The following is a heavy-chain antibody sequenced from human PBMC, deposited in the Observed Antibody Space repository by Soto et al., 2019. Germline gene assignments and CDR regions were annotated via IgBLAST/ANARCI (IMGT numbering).Heavy chain of an antibody. V-gene: IGHV3-30*18. J-gene: IGHJ6*02. Sequence: PGGSLRLSCVASGFTFGSHGMHWVRQAPGKGLEWVAVISYDETNEHYVDSVKGRFTISRDNSKSILYLQMNRLRPEDTAVYKCVKDLRTTISDYGMDVWGQGTTVTVSS. CDR1: GFTFGSHG. CDR2: ISYDETNE. CDR3: VKDLRTTISDYGMDV.